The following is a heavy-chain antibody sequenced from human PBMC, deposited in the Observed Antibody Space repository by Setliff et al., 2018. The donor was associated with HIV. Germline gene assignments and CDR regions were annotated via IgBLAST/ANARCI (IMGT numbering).Heavy chain of an antibody. CDR2: ISAHNGHT. CDR1: GYRFTSYA. Sequence: RASVKVSCKASGYRFTSYAISWVRQAPGQGLERMGWISAHNGHTNYAQKFQDRVTMTTDTSTNTAYMELSSLGSDDTAVYYCARERRFNWGPRDLDSWGQGTQVTVSS. V-gene: IGHV1-18*01. CDR3: ARERRFNWGPRDLDS. D-gene: IGHD7-27*01. J-gene: IGHJ4*02.